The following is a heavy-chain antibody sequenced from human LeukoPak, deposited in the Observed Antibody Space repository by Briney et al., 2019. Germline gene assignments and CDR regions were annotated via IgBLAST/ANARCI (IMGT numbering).Heavy chain of an antibody. CDR1: GYTFTSYA. CDR3: ARGLLTYYDSSGYYY. CDR2: INAGNGNT. Sequence: ASVKVSCKASGYTFTSYAMHWVCQAPGQRLEWMGWINAGNGNTKYSQKFQGRVTITRDTSASTAYMELSSLRSEDTAVYYCARGLLTYYDSSGYYYWGQGTLVTVSS. J-gene: IGHJ4*02. V-gene: IGHV1-3*01. D-gene: IGHD3-22*01.